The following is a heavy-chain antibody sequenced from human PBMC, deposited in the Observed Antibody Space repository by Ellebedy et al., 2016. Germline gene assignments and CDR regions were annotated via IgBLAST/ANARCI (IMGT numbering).Heavy chain of an antibody. V-gene: IGHV3-30-3*01. CDR2: IPYNGTNK. Sequence: GESLKISXAASGFTFNTYALHWVRQAPGKGLEWVAIIPYNGTNKYYMDSVKGRFSISRDNSNRTLYLQMNSLRVEDTAVYYCVRDRWGSRKLGGFDYWGQGTLVTVSS. D-gene: IGHD3-10*01. CDR3: VRDRWGSRKLGGFDY. CDR1: GFTFNTYA. J-gene: IGHJ4*02.